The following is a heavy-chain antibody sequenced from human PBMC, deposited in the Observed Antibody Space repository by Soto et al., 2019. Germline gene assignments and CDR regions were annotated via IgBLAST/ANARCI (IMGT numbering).Heavy chain of an antibody. Sequence: GGSLRLSCEASGFIFSDHARSWVRQAPGKGLEWVSAISGNGIATYYADSVRGRFTISRDNSKNTLYLQMNRLRADDTAVYYGTRDPITMLPRSKNWFDHWRQGTLVPAST. D-gene: IGHD3-10*01. CDR3: TRDPITMLPRSKNWFDH. J-gene: IGHJ5*01. V-gene: IGHV3-23*01. CDR2: ISGNGIAT. CDR1: GFIFSDHA.